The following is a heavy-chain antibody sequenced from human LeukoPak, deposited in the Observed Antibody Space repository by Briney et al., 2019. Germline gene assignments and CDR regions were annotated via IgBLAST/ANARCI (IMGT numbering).Heavy chain of an antibody. D-gene: IGHD3-22*01. CDR3: ARGAYYYDSSGYGLFDY. CDR2: IKQDGNEK. Sequence: PGGSLRLSCAASGFTFSSYWMSWVRQAPGKGLEWVANIKQDGNEKYYVDSVKGRFTISRDNAKNSLYLQMNSLRAEDTAVYYCARGAYYYDSSGYGLFDYWGQGTLVTVSS. CDR1: GFTFSSYW. J-gene: IGHJ4*02. V-gene: IGHV3-7*01.